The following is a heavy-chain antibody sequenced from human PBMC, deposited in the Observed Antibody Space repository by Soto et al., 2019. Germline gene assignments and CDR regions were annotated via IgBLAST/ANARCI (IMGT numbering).Heavy chain of an antibody. V-gene: IGHV3-23*01. CDR2: ISGSGGST. CDR1: GFTFSSYA. CDR3: AKDVRVVVVRLGGFDY. D-gene: IGHD3-22*01. Sequence: EVQLLESGGGLVQPGGSLRLSCAASGFTFSSYAMSWVRQAPGKGLEWVSAISGSGGSTYYADSVKGRFTISRDNSKNTLYLQMNSLRAEDTAVYYCAKDVRVVVVRLGGFDYWGQGTLVTVSS. J-gene: IGHJ4*02.